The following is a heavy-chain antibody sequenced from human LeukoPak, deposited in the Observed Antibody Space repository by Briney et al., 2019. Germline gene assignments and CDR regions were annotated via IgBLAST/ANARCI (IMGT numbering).Heavy chain of an antibody. CDR2: ISAYNGNT. J-gene: IGHJ4*02. CDR3: ARVYTRGYQTSAQLQYSFDY. Sequence: GASVKVSCKASGYTFTSYDISWVRQAPGQGLEWMGWISAYNGNTDYAQKIQARVTMTTDTSTRTAYMELRSLESDGTAVYYCARVYTRGYQTSAQLQYSFDYWGQGTLVTVSS. V-gene: IGHV1-18*01. CDR1: GYTFTSYD. D-gene: IGHD5-24*01.